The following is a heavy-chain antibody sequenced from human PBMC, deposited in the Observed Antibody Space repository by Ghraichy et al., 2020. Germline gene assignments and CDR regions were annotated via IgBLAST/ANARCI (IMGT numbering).Heavy chain of an antibody. CDR2: ISSSSSYI. CDR3: ARGSNIVATGHDAFDI. D-gene: IGHD5-12*01. J-gene: IGHJ3*02. Sequence: GGPRLSCAASGFTFSSYSMNWVRQAPGKGLEWVSSISSSSSYIYYADSVKGRFTISRDNAKNSLYLQMNSLRAEDTAVYYCARGSNIVATGHDAFDIWGQGTMVTISS. CDR1: GFTFSSYS. V-gene: IGHV3-21*01.